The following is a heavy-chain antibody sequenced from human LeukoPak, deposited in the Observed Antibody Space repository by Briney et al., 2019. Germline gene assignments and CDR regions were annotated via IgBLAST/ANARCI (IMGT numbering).Heavy chain of an antibody. CDR3: ARSGYSYGFGAAFDI. J-gene: IGHJ3*02. V-gene: IGHV4-4*02. CDR2: IYHSGST. Sequence: PSETLSLTCAVSGGSISSSNWWSWVRQPPGKGLEWIGEIYHSGSTNYNPSLKSRVTISVDKSKNQFSLKLSSVTAADTAVYYCARSGYSYGFGAAFDIWGQGTMVTVSS. CDR1: GGSISSSNW. D-gene: IGHD5-18*01.